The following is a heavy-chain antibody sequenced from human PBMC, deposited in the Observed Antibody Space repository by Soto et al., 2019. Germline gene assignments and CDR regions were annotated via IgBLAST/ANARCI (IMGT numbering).Heavy chain of an antibody. Sequence: QVQLLQSGAEVRKPGSSVKFSCKASGGTFSRHAISWVRQAPGQGLEWMGGIIPIFGTANHAQKFQGRVTIIADEYTSTVYMELSSLRSEDTAMYYCARGWGYDSNDYYYAYWGQGTLVIVSS. CDR1: GGTFSRHA. J-gene: IGHJ4*02. CDR2: IIPIFGTA. V-gene: IGHV1-69*01. CDR3: ARGWGYDSNDYYYAY. D-gene: IGHD3-22*01.